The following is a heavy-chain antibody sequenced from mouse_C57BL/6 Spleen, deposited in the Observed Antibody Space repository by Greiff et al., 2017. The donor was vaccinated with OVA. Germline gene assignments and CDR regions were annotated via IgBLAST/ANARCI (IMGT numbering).Heavy chain of an antibody. J-gene: IGHJ3*01. CDR2: IDPSDSYT. CDR1: GYTFTSYW. Sequence: QVQLQQPGAELVKPGASVKLSCKASGYTFTSYWMQWVKQRPGQGLEWIGEIDPSDSYTNYNQKFKGKATLTVDTSSSTAYMQLSSLTSEDSAVYYCARYYGSSEPAWFAYWGQGTLVTVSA. V-gene: IGHV1-50*01. CDR3: ARYYGSSEPAWFAY. D-gene: IGHD1-1*01.